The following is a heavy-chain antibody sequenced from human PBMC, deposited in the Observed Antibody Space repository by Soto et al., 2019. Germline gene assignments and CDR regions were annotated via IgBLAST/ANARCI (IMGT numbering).Heavy chain of an antibody. CDR2: IKADGSEK. CDR1: GFTFSNSW. D-gene: IGHD6-19*01. V-gene: IGHV3-7*05. J-gene: IGHJ5*01. CDR3: AKYSSSGWYSSNWFDS. Sequence: GGSLRLSCAASGFTFSNSWMDWVRQAPGKGLEWVANIKADGSEKYYVDSVKGRFTISRDNAKNSLYLQMNSLRAEDTAVYYCAKYSSSGWYSSNWFDSWGQGTLVTGSS.